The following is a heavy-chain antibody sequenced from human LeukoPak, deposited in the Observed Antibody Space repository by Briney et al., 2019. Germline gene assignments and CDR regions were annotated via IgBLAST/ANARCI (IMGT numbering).Heavy chain of an antibody. CDR2: ISPNGGTK. CDR1: GFSFSDYD. V-gene: IGHV3-48*03. J-gene: IGHJ5*02. CDR3: SKLAVASAES. D-gene: IGHD6-19*01. Sequence: PGGSLRLSCAASGFSFSDYDMNCVRESPAKGLEWVSNISPNGGTKYYAGSVKGRFTISRDNAKNSLYLQMNSLRAEDTGDYFCSKLAVASAESWGQGTLVTVSS.